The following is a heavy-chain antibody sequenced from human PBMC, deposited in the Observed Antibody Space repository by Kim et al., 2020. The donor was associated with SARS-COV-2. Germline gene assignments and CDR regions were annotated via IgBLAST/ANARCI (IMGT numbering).Heavy chain of an antibody. J-gene: IGHJ4*02. CDR1: GGSISSTNYL. Sequence: SETLSLTCTVSGGSISSTNYLWGWIRQPPGKGLEWIGNIFYSGSTYYSPSLKSRLTISLDTSKKQFSLRLSSVTAADTAMYYCAKVRPSFDRDFDYWGQGTLVTVSS. CDR2: IFYSGST. CDR3: AKVRPSFDRDFDY. V-gene: IGHV4-39*01. D-gene: IGHD3-9*01.